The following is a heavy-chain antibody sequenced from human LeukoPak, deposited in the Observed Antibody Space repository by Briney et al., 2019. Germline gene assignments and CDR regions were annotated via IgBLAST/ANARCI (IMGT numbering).Heavy chain of an antibody. V-gene: IGHV3-30*02. CDR2: IRYDGSNK. CDR3: ARGSSYEYYFDY. D-gene: IGHD3-3*01. Sequence: GGSLRLSCAASGFTFSSYGMHWVRQAPGKGLEWVAFIRYDGSNKYYADSVKGRFTISRVNSKNTLYLQMNSLRAEDTAVYYCARGSSYEYYFDYWGQGTLVTVSS. CDR1: GFTFSSYG. J-gene: IGHJ4*02.